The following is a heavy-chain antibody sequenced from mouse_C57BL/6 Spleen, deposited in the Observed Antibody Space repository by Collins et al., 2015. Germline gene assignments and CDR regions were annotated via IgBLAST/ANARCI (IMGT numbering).Heavy chain of an antibody. CDR2: IDPANGNT. CDR3: ARDGSSWAWFAY. J-gene: IGHJ3*01. Sequence: EWIGRIDPANGNTKYAPKFQGKATITADTSSNTAYLQLSSLTSEDTAIYYCARDGSSWAWFAYWGQRTLVTVSA. V-gene: IGHV14-3*01. D-gene: IGHD1-1*01.